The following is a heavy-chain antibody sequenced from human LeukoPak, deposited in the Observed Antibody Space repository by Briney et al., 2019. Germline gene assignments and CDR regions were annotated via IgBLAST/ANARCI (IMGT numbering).Heavy chain of an antibody. CDR3: ARRAGYYDFWSGSPTIFDY. V-gene: IGHV4-34*01. D-gene: IGHD3-3*01. CDR2: INHSGST. J-gene: IGHJ4*02. Sequence: KTSETLSLTCAVYGGSFSGYYWSWIRQPPGKGLEWIGEINHSGSTNYNPSLKSRVTISVDTSKNQFSLKLSSVTAADTAVYYCARRAGYYDFWSGSPTIFDYWGQGTLVIVSS. CDR1: GGSFSGYY.